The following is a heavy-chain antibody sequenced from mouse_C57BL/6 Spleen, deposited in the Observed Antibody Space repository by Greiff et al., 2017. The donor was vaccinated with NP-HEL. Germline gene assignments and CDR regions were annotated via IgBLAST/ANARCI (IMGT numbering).Heavy chain of an antibody. CDR1: GYTFTSYG. D-gene: IGHD3-2*02. V-gene: IGHV1-81*01. J-gene: IGHJ2*01. CDR3: AKGAAQADY. Sequence: QVQLKESGAELARPGASVKLSCKASGYTFTSYGISWVKQRTGPGLEWIGEIYPRSGNTYYNEQFKGKATLTADKSSSTAYMELRSLTSEDSAVYFCAKGAAQADYWGQGTTLTVSS. CDR2: IYPRSGNT.